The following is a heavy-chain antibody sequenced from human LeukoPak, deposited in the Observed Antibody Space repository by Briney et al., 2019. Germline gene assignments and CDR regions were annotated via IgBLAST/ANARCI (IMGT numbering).Heavy chain of an antibody. CDR3: ARDLDCSSTSCLNWFDP. CDR1: GYSISSGYY. D-gene: IGHD2-2*01. CDR2: IYHSGST. Sequence: SQTLSLTCTVSGYSISSGYYWGWIRQPPGKGLEWIGSIYHSGSTYYNPSLKSRVTISVDTSKNQFSLKLSSVTAADTAVYYCARDLDCSSTSCLNWFDPWGQGTLVTVSS. J-gene: IGHJ5*02. V-gene: IGHV4-38-2*02.